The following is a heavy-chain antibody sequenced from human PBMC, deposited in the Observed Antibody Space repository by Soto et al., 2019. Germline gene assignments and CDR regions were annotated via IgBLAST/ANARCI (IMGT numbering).Heavy chain of an antibody. CDR2: IKQDGSEE. D-gene: IGHD3-22*01. CDR3: ARSSGAAYDI. Sequence: GGSLRLSCATSGFTFTSYWMSWVRQAPGKGLEWVANIKQDGSEEYYVDSVKGRFTLSRDNAKSSLCLQMNSLRAEDTAVYYCARSSGAAYDIWGQGTMVTVSS. CDR1: GFTFTSYW. J-gene: IGHJ3*02. V-gene: IGHV3-7*01.